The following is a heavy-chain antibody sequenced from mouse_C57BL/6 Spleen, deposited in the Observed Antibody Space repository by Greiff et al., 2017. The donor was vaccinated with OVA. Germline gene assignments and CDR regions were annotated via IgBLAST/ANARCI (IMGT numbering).Heavy chain of an antibody. CDR2: IDPETGGT. CDR3: TRSGTTVVATDYYAMDY. V-gene: IGHV1-15*01. CDR1: GYTFTDYE. D-gene: IGHD1-1*01. J-gene: IGHJ4*01. Sequence: VQLQQSGAELVRPGASVTLSCKASGYTFTDYEMHWVKQTPVHGLEWIGAIDPETGGTAYNQKFKGKAILTADKSSSTAYMELRSLTSEDSAVYYCTRSGTTVVATDYYAMDYWGQGTSVTVSS.